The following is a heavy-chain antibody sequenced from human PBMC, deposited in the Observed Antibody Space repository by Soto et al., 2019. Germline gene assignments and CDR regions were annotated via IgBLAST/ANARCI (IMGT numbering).Heavy chain of an antibody. CDR2: INTGKGNT. J-gene: IGHJ4*02. CDR3: ARSPGWFGDSYFDY. CDR1: GYTFNTYA. V-gene: IGHV1-3*04. D-gene: IGHD3-10*01. Sequence: ASVKVSCKASGYTFNTYALHWVRQAPGQRLEWMGWINTGKGNTEFSQKFQGRVTVTRDTSASTTYMELSSLRSEDTAVYYCARSPGWFGDSYFDYWGQGTLVTVSS.